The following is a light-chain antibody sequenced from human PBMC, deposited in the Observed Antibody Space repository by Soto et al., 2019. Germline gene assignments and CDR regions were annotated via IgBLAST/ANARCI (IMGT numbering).Light chain of an antibody. Sequence: EIVMTQSPATLSLSPGESATLSCSASQSIRGNLAWYRQKPGQPPRLLIYGASTRVTGIPARFSGSGSGTEFTLTISSLQSEGFAIYYCQQYNNWPWTFGQGTKVDIK. CDR3: QQYNNWPWT. CDR1: QSIRGN. CDR2: GAS. V-gene: IGKV3D-15*01. J-gene: IGKJ1*01.